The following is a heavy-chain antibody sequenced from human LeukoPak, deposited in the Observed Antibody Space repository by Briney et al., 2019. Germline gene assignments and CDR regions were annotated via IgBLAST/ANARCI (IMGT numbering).Heavy chain of an antibody. CDR2: INPNSGGT. Sequence: GASVKVSCKASGYTFTGYYMHWVRQAPGQGLEWMGWINPNSGGTNYAQKFQGWVTMTRDTSISTAYMELSRLRSDDTAVYYCARDYYDSSGYHHGVGAFDIWGQGTMVTVSS. CDR3: ARDYYDSSGYHHGVGAFDI. D-gene: IGHD3-22*01. CDR1: GYTFTGYY. V-gene: IGHV1-2*04. J-gene: IGHJ3*02.